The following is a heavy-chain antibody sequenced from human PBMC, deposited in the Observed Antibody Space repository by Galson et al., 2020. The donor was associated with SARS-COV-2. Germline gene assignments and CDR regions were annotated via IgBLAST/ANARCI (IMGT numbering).Heavy chain of an antibody. CDR1: GFTFTSSA. Sequence: SVKVSCKASGFTFTSSAGQWVQQARGQRLEWIGWVVVGTGNTNYAQNFQERVTITRDMSTNTAYMELSSLRSEDTAVYYCAALWAGMTTGGGYWGQGTLVTVSS. D-gene: IGHD4-17*01. CDR3: AALWAGMTTGGGY. V-gene: IGHV1-58*01. J-gene: IGHJ4*02. CDR2: VVVGTGNT.